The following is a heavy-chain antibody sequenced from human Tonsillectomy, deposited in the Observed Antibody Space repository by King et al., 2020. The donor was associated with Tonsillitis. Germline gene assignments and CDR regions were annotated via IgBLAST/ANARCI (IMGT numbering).Heavy chain of an antibody. CDR3: ERRYSRNYRLEY. CDR2: IDQDGSEI. V-gene: IGHV3-7*04. CDR1: GFTFSNYW. D-gene: IGHD1-7*01. J-gene: IGHJ4*02. Sequence: VQLVESGGGLVQPGGSLRLSCAASGFTFSNYWMTWVRQAPGKGLEWVANIDQDGSEIYYVDCVKGRFTISRDNARNSLYLQMNSLRAKDTALYYCERRYSRNYRLEYWGPGTLGTVSS.